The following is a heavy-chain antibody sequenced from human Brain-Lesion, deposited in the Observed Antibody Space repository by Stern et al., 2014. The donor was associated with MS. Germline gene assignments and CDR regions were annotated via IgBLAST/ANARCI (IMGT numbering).Heavy chain of an antibody. J-gene: IGHJ4*02. CDR1: GGSISSSSYY. D-gene: IGHD3-10*01. Sequence: QLQLQESGPGLVKPSETLSLTCTVSGGSISSSSYYWGWLRQPPGKGLEWIGSFYYRGSTYYNPSLKSRVPISMATFNKQFSSWLSSVTAADTAVYFCAKLWLGELPESPFDYWGQGTLVTVSS. CDR2: FYYRGST. V-gene: IGHV4-39*01. CDR3: AKLWLGELPESPFDY.